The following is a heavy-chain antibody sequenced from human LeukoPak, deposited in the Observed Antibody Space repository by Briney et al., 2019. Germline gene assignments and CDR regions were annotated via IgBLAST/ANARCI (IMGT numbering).Heavy chain of an antibody. CDR3: AREMGDREFYFDY. J-gene: IGHJ4*02. Sequence: SVTASCKASGGTFSNFAFSWVRQAPGQGIEWVGTIIPIVDVTTYAKNFKGRVTITADESTTTAYMERSSLRSEDTAVYCCAREMGDREFYFDYWGQGTMVTVSS. D-gene: IGHD3-10*01. CDR2: IIPIVDVT. CDR1: GGTFSNFA. V-gene: IGHV1-69*04.